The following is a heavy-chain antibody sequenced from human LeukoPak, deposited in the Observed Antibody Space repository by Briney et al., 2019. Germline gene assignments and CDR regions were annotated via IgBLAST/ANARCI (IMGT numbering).Heavy chain of an antibody. CDR2: LFTGGGRT. CDR1: GFTFSNYG. D-gene: IGHD3-10*01. J-gene: IGHJ4*02. CDR3: AKECDYSPGHKFDL. V-gene: IGHV3-33*03. Sequence: PGRSLRLSCAASGFTFSNYGMHWVRQAPGKGLEWVAVLFTGGGRTLYADSVKGRFTISGDTSRTTLYLQMNGLRAEDTAVYYCAKECDYSPGHKFDLWGQGTLVIVSS.